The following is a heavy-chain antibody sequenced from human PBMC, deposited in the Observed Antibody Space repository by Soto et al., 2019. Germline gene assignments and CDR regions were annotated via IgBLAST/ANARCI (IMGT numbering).Heavy chain of an antibody. CDR3: ARERTDSGYYINWLDP. V-gene: IGHV1-3*01. D-gene: IGHD3-22*01. CDR2: IHAGNGDI. Sequence: PVNVSCNTSGYTFTSCAIHWLRQAPGQSLEWVGWIHAGNGDIKYSQKFQGRVTITGDTSASTAYMELSSLTSDDTALYYWARERTDSGYYINWLDPWDPGT. J-gene: IGHJ5*02. CDR1: GYTFTSCA.